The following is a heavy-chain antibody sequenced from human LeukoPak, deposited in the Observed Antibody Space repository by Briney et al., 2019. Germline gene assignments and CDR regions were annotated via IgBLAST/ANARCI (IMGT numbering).Heavy chain of an antibody. D-gene: IGHD3-16*01. V-gene: IGHV3-33*01. J-gene: IGHJ4*02. Sequence: GGSLRLSCAASGFSLSNYGLHWVRQGPGKGPEWLAVINYDGSNRYYADSVKGRFTISKDSSENTLYLQMNSLRADDTAMYYCARWGGTRQFYFDYWAQGTLAPVSS. CDR1: GFSLSNYG. CDR3: ARWGGTRQFYFDY. CDR2: INYDGSNR.